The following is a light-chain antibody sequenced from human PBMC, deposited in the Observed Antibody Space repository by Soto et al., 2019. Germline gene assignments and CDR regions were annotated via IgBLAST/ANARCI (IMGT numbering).Light chain of an antibody. J-gene: IGKJ3*01. Sequence: DIQMTQSPSSLSASVGDRVTVTCQASRDISHYLNWYQHKPGKPPKLLIYDASFLETGVPSRFSGSRSGTNFTFTISSLQPEDMATYYCQQYDDLFSFGPGTKVNI. CDR2: DAS. CDR3: QQYDDLFS. V-gene: IGKV1-33*01. CDR1: RDISHY.